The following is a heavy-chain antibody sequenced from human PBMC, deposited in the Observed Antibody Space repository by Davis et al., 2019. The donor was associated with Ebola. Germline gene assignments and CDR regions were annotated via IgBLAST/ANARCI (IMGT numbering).Heavy chain of an antibody. D-gene: IGHD3-10*01. V-gene: IGHV4-34*01. J-gene: IGHJ5*02. CDR2: INHSGST. CDR1: GGSFSGYY. Sequence: SETLSLTCAVYGGSFSGYYWSWIRQPPGKGLEWIGEINHSGSTNYNPSLKSRVTISVDTSKNQFSLKLSSVTAADTAVYYCARVPALWFRSYNWFDPWGQGTLVTVSS. CDR3: ARVPALWFRSYNWFDP.